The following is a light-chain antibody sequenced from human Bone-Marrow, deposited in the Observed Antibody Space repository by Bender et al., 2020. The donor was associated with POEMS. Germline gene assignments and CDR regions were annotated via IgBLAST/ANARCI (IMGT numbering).Light chain of an antibody. CDR3: FSTDRSDRGV. CDR1: ALPREY. CDR2: EDR. J-gene: IGLJ3*02. V-gene: IGLV3-10*01. Sequence: SSELTQPPSVSVSPGQTARITCSGDALPREYASWYQQKSGQAPVLVIYEDRKRPSGIPERFSGSSSGTTATLSITGAQVEDDADYYCFSTDRSDRGVFGGGTKVTVL.